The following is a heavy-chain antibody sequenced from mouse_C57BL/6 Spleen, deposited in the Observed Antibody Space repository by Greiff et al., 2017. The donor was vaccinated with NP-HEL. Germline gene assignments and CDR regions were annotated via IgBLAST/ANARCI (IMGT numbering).Heavy chain of an antibody. D-gene: IGHD3-3*01. V-gene: IGHV2-5*01. CDR1: GFSLTSYG. CDR3: AKIGGTYYAMDY. J-gene: IGHJ4*01. Sequence: VKLMESGPGLVQPSQSLSITCTVSGFSLTSYGVHWVRQSPGKGLEWLGVIWRGGSTDYNAAFMSRLSITKDNSKSQVFFKMNSLQADDTAIYYCAKIGGTYYAMDYWGQGTSVTVSS. CDR2: IWRGGST.